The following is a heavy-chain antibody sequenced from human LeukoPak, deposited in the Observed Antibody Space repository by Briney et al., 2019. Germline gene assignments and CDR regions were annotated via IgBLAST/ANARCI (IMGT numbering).Heavy chain of an antibody. V-gene: IGHV1-46*01. CDR3: ARILITIPTVDRTRYDSSGYQAS. CDR2: INPSGGST. J-gene: IGHJ4*02. CDR1: GYTFTSYY. D-gene: IGHD3-22*01. Sequence: ASVKDSCKASGYTFTSYYMHWVRQAPGQGLEWMGIINPSGGSTSYAQKFQGRVTMTRDTSTSTVYMELSSLRSEDTAVYYCARILITIPTVDRTRYDSSGYQASWGQGTLVTVSS.